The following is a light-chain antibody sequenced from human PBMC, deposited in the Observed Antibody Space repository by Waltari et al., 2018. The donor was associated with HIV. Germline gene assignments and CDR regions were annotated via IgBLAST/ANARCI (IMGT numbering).Light chain of an antibody. Sequence: EIVMTQSPATLSVSPGERATLSCRASQSLTNNLAWYQQKPGQPPRLLIYGSSTRATGIPARFSGSGSGTEFTLVISSLQSEDVAIYYCQQYNNWPPRTFGQGTKVEF. V-gene: IGKV3-15*01. CDR2: GSS. CDR1: QSLTNN. CDR3: QQYNNWPPRT. J-gene: IGKJ2*01.